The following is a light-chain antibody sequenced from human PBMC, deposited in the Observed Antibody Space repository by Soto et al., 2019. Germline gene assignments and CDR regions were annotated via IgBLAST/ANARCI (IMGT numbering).Light chain of an antibody. CDR1: SSNIGTNT. Sequence: QSVLTQPPSASGTPGQRATISCSGSSSNIGTNTVNWYQQLPGTAPKLLIYDNNHRPSGVPDRFSGSKSGTSASLAISGLQSEAEADYYCAAWDDSLNGWVFGGGTKLTVL. V-gene: IGLV1-44*01. CDR3: AAWDDSLNGWV. CDR2: DNN. J-gene: IGLJ3*02.